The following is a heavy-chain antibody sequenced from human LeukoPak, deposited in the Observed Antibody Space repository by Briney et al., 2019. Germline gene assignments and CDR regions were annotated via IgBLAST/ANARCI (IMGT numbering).Heavy chain of an antibody. CDR3: AGRYHYDFWSGSTSDYYYYMDV. CDR1: GGTFSSYA. D-gene: IGHD3-3*01. CDR2: IIPIFGTA. V-gene: IGHV1-69*05. J-gene: IGHJ6*03. Sequence: ASVTVSCKASGGTFSSYAISWVRQAPGQGLEWMGGIIPIFGTANYAQKFQGRVTITTDESTSTAYMELSSLRSEDTAVYYCAGRYHYDFWSGSTSDYYYYMDVWGKGTTVTVSS.